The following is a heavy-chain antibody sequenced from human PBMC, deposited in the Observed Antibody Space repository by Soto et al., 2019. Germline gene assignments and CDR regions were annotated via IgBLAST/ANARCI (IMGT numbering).Heavy chain of an antibody. Sequence: VASVKVSCKVSGNTLRKLSMHWVRQAPGRGLEWMGGFDREDDETIYAQKFRGRVTMTEDTSTDTAYMELRSLTSEDTAVYYCATDVGGYCNNICYHWFAPWGQGTLVTVSS. CDR2: FDREDDET. CDR1: GNTLRKLS. J-gene: IGHJ5*02. CDR3: ATDVGGYCNNICYHWFAP. D-gene: IGHD2-8*01. V-gene: IGHV1-24*01.